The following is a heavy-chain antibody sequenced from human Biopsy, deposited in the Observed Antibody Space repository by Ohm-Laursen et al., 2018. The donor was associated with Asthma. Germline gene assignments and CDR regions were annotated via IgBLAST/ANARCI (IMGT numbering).Heavy chain of an antibody. J-gene: IGHJ5*02. V-gene: IGHV1-24*01. Sequence: ASVKISCKVTGYALNKLSIHWVRQAPGKGLEWMGGFDPGEDERIYAQRFQGRVTMAEDTSTDTASMELTSLRSEDTAVYYCATGTGDYGDYPVSWGQGTMVTVS. CDR3: ATGTGDYGDYPVS. CDR1: GYALNKLS. D-gene: IGHD4-17*01. CDR2: FDPGEDER.